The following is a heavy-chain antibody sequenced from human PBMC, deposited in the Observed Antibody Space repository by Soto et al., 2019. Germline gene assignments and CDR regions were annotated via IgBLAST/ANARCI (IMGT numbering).Heavy chain of an antibody. V-gene: IGHV1-18*01. CDR1: GYTFTSYG. J-gene: IGHJ3*02. CDR3: ARSSRGVAASDAFDI. CDR2: ISAYNGNT. Sequence: ASVKVSCKASGYTFTSYGISWVRQAPGQGLEWMGWISAYNGNTNYAQKLQGRVTMTTDTSTSTAYMELRSLRSDDTAVYYCARSSRGVAASDAFDIWGQGTMVTVSS. D-gene: IGHD6-19*01.